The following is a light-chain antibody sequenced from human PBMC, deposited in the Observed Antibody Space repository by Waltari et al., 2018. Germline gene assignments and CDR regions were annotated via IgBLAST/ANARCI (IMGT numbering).Light chain of an antibody. CDR3: QQSYSTPLT. CDR2: DGS. J-gene: IGKJ4*01. CDR1: QSIRSY. V-gene: IGKV1-39*01. Sequence: DIQMTQSPSSLSASVGDRVTITCRASQSIRSYLNWYQQKPGKAPKLLIYDGSNLQSGVPSRFSGSGSWTDFTLTISRLQAEDFATYFCQQSYSTPLTFGGGAKVEIK.